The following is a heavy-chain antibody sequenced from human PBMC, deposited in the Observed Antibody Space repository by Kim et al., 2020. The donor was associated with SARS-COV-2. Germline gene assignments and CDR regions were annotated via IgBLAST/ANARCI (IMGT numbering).Heavy chain of an antibody. Sequence: TSYAQKFQGRVTMTRDTSTSTVYMELSSLRSEHTAVYYCASGAIRGWFDPWGQGTLVTVSS. D-gene: IGHD3-10*01. V-gene: IGHV1-46*01. J-gene: IGHJ5*02. CDR3: ASGAIRGWFDP. CDR2: T.